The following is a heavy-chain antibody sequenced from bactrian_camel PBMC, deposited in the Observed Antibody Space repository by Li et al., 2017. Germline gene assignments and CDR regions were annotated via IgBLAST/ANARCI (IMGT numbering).Heavy chain of an antibody. V-gene: IGHV3S26*01. CDR1: GYSIQNYC. J-gene: IGHJ4*01. CDR2: VIKNDGTT. Sequence: HVQLVESGGDSVQVGGSLKLSYAASGGYSIQNYCMAWFRQAPGKEREGVTTREGVAVIKNDGTTIYADSVKGRFTISMDGVTLSLQMNDLIPEDTAMYYCALQPGSGASYTLLNPARYVYWGQGTQVTVS. CDR3: ALQPGSGASYTLLNPARYVY. D-gene: IGHD2*01.